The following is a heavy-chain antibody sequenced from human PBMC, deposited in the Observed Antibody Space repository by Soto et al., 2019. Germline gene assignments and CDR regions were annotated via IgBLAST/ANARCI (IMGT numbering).Heavy chain of an antibody. Sequence: SETLSLTCTVSGGSISSSSYYWGWIRQPPGKGLEWIGSIYYSGSTYYNPSLKSRVSVSVDTSKNQFSLKLSSVSAADTAVDDSAILQCTTGVCYTGHDTFDSWGQGTMVTVSS. CDR2: IYYSGST. D-gene: IGHD2-8*01. CDR3: AILQCTTGVCYTGHDTFDS. J-gene: IGHJ3*02. V-gene: IGHV4-39*01. CDR1: GGSISSSSYY.